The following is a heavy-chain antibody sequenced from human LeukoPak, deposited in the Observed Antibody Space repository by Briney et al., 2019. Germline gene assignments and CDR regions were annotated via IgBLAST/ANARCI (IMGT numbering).Heavy chain of an antibody. CDR1: GFTFSSYG. CDR3: ANAEGDSSGYYHGWFDP. J-gene: IGHJ5*02. Sequence: PGGSLRLSCAASGFTFSSYGTHWVRQAPGKGLEWVAVISYDGSNKYYADSVKGRFTISRDNSKNTLYLQMNSLRAEDTAVYYCANAEGDSSGYYHGWFDPWGQGTLVTVSS. V-gene: IGHV3-30*18. CDR2: ISYDGSNK. D-gene: IGHD3-22*01.